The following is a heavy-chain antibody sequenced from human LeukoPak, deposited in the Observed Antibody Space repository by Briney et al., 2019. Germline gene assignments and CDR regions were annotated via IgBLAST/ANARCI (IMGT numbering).Heavy chain of an antibody. CDR1: GGSISSYY. CDR2: VYYSGST. V-gene: IGHV4-39*01. Sequence: SETLSLTCTVSGGSISSYYWGWIRQPPGKGLEWIGSVYYSGSTYHNPSLKSRVTISVDTSKNQFSLKLSSVTAADTAVYYCARHLVDNVSGRPYYFDYWGQGTLVTVSS. J-gene: IGHJ4*02. CDR3: ARHLVDNVSGRPYYFDY. D-gene: IGHD3-10*01.